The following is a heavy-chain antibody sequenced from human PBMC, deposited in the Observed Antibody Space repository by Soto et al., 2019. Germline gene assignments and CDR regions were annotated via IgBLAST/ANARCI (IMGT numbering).Heavy chain of an antibody. CDR3: ARIIPGGYDYFDY. J-gene: IGHJ4*02. CDR1: GFTFNGYW. CDR2: IKEDGSEK. V-gene: IGHV3-7*01. Sequence: PGGSLRLSCAASGFTFNGYWMSWVRQAPGKGLEWVANIKEDGSEKDYVDSVKGRFTISRDNAKKSLYLQMNSLRAEDTAMYYCARIIPGGYDYFDYWGPGTLVPVS. D-gene: IGHD2-8*02.